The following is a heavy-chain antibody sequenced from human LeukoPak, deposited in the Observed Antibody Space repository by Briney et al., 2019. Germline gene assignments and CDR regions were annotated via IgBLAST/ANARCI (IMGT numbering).Heavy chain of an antibody. D-gene: IGHD6-19*01. CDR2: IYYSGST. CDR1: GGSISSCY. V-gene: IGHV4-59*01. Sequence: SETLSLTCTVSGGSISSCYWSWIRQPPGKGLEWIGYIYYSGSTNYNPSLKSRVTISVDTSKNQFPLKLSSVTAADTAVYYCARGPNSSGWYEDWFDPWDQGTLVTVSS. J-gene: IGHJ5*02. CDR3: ARGPNSSGWYEDWFDP.